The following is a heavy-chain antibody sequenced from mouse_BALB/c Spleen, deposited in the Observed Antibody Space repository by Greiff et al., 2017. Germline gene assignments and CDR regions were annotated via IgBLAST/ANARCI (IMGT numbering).Heavy chain of an antibody. Sequence: EVQLQQSGAELVKPGASVKLSCTASGFNIKDTYMHWVKQRPEQGLEWIGRIVPANGNTKYDPKFQGKATITADTSSNTAYLQLSSLTSEDTAVYYCARYYGSSYGFAYWGQGTLVTVSA. V-gene: IGHV14-3*02. CDR1: GFNIKDTY. CDR3: ARYYGSSYGFAY. CDR2: IVPANGNT. J-gene: IGHJ3*01. D-gene: IGHD1-1*01.